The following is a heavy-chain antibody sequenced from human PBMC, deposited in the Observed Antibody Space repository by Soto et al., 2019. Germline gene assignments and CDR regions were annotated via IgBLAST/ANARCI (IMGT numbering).Heavy chain of an antibody. CDR2: ISSSGSTI. D-gene: IGHD5-12*01. J-gene: IGHJ6*02. CDR1: GFTFSDYY. CDR3: ARDWGGGYGLTEGYYYGMDV. Sequence: QVQLVESGGGLVKPGGSLRLSCAASGFTFSDYYMSWIRQAPGKGLEWVSYISSSGSTIYYADSVKGRFTISRDNAKNSLYLQMNSLRAEDTAVYYWARDWGGGYGLTEGYYYGMDVWGQGTTVTVSS. V-gene: IGHV3-11*01.